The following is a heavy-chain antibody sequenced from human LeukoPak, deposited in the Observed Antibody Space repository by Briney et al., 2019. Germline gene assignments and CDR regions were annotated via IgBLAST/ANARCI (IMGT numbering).Heavy chain of an antibody. D-gene: IGHD5-12*01. J-gene: IGHJ4*02. CDR2: IYRSGSA. CDR3: ARGGGGYAFDY. Sequence: SETLSLTCRVSARSISSYYWGWIPQPPAKGLEWIGHIYRSGSANYSPSLKSRVTMSADTSKNQFSLKLTSVTAADTAVYYCARGGGGYAFDYWGQGTLVTVSS. V-gene: IGHV4-59*13. CDR1: ARSISSYY.